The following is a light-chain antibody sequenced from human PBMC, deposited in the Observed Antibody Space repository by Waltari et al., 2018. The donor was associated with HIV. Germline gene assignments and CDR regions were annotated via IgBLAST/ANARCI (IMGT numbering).Light chain of an antibody. V-gene: IGKV3-15*01. CDR3: HQYHNWPPFT. J-gene: IGKJ2*01. CDR1: QNVNNY. CDR2: DAS. Sequence: EVVLTQSPATLSVSPGERATLSCWASQNVNNYLAWYQQKPGQAPRLLIYDASTRATGVPARFGGSGSGTEFTLTITSLQSEDFAVYYCHQYHNWPPFTFGQGTKLEI.